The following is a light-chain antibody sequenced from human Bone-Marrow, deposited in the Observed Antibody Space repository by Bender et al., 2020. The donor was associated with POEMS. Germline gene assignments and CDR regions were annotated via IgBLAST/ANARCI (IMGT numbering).Light chain of an antibody. CDR2: GVS. J-gene: IGLJ2*01. V-gene: IGLV2-18*02. CDR1: SSDVGAYSR. CDR3: SSYTTSTTLI. Sequence: QSALTQPPSVSGSPGQSVTISCTGTSSDVGAYSRVSWYQQSPGTAPKLMLYGVSNRPSGVPVRFSGSKSGNTASLTISGLQAEDEADYYCSSYTTSTTLIFGGGTKLTVL.